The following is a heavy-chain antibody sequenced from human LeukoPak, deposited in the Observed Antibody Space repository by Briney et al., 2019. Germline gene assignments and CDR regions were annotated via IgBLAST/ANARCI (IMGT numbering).Heavy chain of an antibody. Sequence: NPGGSLRLSCAASGFTFSSYSMNWVRQAPGKGLEWVSSISSSSYIYYADSVKGRFTISRDNAKNSLYLQMNSLRAEDTAVYYCARECPSFGNSGFDYWGQGTLVTVSS. J-gene: IGHJ4*02. CDR1: GFTFSSYS. CDR3: ARECPSFGNSGFDY. D-gene: IGHD4-23*01. V-gene: IGHV3-21*01. CDR2: ISSSSYI.